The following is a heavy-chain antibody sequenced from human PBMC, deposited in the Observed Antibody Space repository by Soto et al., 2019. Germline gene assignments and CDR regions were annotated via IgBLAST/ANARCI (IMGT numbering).Heavy chain of an antibody. D-gene: IGHD3-22*01. V-gene: IGHV4-30-4*01. CDR2: VYYSGTT. Sequence: SETLSLTCTVSGASINNNDYHWSWIRQTPGKGLEWIGYVYYSGTTDYIPSLKSRLSMSIDKSQNQFTLKLNPVTAADTATYYCARMSYFYDKWYFDLWGRGTLVTVSS. CDR3: ARMSYFYDKWYFDL. CDR1: GASINNNDYH. J-gene: IGHJ2*01.